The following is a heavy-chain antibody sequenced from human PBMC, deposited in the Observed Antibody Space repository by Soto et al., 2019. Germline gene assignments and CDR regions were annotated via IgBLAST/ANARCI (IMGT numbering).Heavy chain of an antibody. CDR2: IYPGDSDT. V-gene: IGHV5-51*07. CDR3: ARRMGTSIGWLDP. J-gene: IGHJ5*02. CDR1: GCKLGNYW. D-gene: IGHD2-15*01. Sequence: GAAVKGSGEGCGCKLGNYWGGWVHQTPGKGLEWMGIIYPGDSDTVYNPSFQGQVTMSVDKYINTAYLQWSSLQASDTGIYYCARRMGTSIGWLDPSGQGTQVTLPS.